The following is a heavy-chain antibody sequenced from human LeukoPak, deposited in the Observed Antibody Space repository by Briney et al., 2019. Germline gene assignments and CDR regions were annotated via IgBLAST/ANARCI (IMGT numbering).Heavy chain of an antibody. Sequence: GESLKISGKGSGSSFTSYWIGWVRQLPGKGLEWMGIIYPGDSDTRYSPSFQGQVTISADKSISTAYLQWSSLKASDTAMYYCARPYYYGSGSYYYFDYWGQGTLVTVSS. CDR3: ARPYYYGSGSYYYFDY. J-gene: IGHJ4*02. CDR2: IYPGDSDT. CDR1: GSSFTSYW. D-gene: IGHD3-10*01. V-gene: IGHV5-51*01.